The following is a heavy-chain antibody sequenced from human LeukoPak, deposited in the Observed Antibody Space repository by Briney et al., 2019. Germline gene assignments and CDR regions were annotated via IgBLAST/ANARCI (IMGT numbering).Heavy chain of an antibody. J-gene: IGHJ6*02. CDR2: INPSGGST. D-gene: IGHD2-2*01. Sequence: GASVKVSCKASGYTFTSYYMHWVRQAPGQGLEWMGIINPSGGSTSYAQKFQGRVTMTRDTSTSTVYMELSSLRSEDTAVYYCARSRCYCSSTSCYRYYGMDVWGQGTTVTVSS. CDR1: GYTFTSYY. V-gene: IGHV1-46*01. CDR3: ARSRCYCSSTSCYRYYGMDV.